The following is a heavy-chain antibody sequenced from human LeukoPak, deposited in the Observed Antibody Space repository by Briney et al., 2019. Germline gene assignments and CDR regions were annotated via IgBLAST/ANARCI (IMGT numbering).Heavy chain of an antibody. D-gene: IGHD4-11*01. CDR3: ARDPSSVTLYFFDY. J-gene: IGHJ4*02. V-gene: IGHV1-2*02. Sequence: ASVTISCKASGYTFRCNYIHWLRQAPGQGLERMGWIDANNGDTKSAQKFQGRVTMSRDTSISTAYMDLSSLSPDDAAVYYCARDPSSVTLYFFDYWGQGTLVTVSS. CDR2: IDANNGDT. CDR1: GYTFRCNY.